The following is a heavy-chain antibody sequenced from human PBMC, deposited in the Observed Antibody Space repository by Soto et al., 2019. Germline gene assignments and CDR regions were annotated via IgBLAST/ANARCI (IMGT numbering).Heavy chain of an antibody. D-gene: IGHD6-13*01. J-gene: IGHJ4*02. CDR3: ARREIAAAGTPYDC. CDR1: GGSISSSSYY. V-gene: IGHV4-39*01. Sequence: QLQLQESGPGLVKPSETLSLTCTVSGGSISSSSYYWGWIRQPPGKGLEWIGSIYYSGSTYYNPSIKIRVTISVDTSKNQFSLKLSSVTAADTAVYYCARREIAAAGTPYDCWGQGTLVTVSS. CDR2: IYYSGST.